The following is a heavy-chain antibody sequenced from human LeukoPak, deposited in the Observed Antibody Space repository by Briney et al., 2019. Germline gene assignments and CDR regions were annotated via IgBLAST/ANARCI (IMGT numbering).Heavy chain of an antibody. D-gene: IGHD3-22*01. CDR2: ISYDGTKK. J-gene: IGHJ4*02. V-gene: IGHV3-30*18. CDR3: AKEGSGYYEYYFDY. Sequence: GGSLRLFCAASGFTFRSYGMHWVRQAPGKGLEWVAVISYDGTKKYYADSVKGRFTISRDSSKNTLYLQMNSLRAEDTSVYYCAKEGSGYYEYYFDYWGQGTLVTVSS. CDR1: GFTFRSYG.